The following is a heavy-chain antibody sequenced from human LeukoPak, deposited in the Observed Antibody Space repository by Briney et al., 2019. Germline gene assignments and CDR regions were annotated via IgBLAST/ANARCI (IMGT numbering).Heavy chain of an antibody. J-gene: IGHJ4*02. D-gene: IGHD2-2*01. Sequence: GGSLRLSCAASGFTFSQSWMSWVRQAPGKGLEWVAFIKQDGGEKYYVYSVKGRFTISRDNAQMSLYLQINTLRAEDTAVYFCARNAPFDYWGQGTLVTVSS. CDR2: IKQDGGEK. V-gene: IGHV3-7*01. CDR1: GFTFSQSW. CDR3: ARNAPFDY.